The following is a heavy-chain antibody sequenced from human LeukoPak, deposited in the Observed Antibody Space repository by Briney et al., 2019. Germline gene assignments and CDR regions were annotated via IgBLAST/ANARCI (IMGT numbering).Heavy chain of an antibody. CDR1: GGSISSYY. D-gene: IGHD4-17*01. CDR2: IYYSGST. CDR3: ARVGYGEHGANWFDP. V-gene: IGHV4-59*01. Sequence: PSETLFLTCTVSGGSISSYYWSWIRQPPGKGLEWIGYIYYSGSTNYNPSLKSRVTISVDTSKNQFSLKLSSVTAADTAVYYCARVGYGEHGANWFDPWGQGTLVTVSS. J-gene: IGHJ5*02.